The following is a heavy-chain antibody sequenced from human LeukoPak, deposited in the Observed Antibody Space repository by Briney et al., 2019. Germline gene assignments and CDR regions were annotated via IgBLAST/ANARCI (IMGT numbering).Heavy chain of an antibody. Sequence: GGSLRLSCAASGFTFSSYAMNWVRQAPGKGLEWVSSISNSGGSTYYADSVKGRFTVSRDNSKNTLYLQMNSLRAEDTAVYYCAKASYYYDSSGYFPTANWFDPWGQGTLVTVSS. D-gene: IGHD3-22*01. CDR2: ISNSGGST. CDR1: GFTFSSYA. CDR3: AKASYYYDSSGYFPTANWFDP. V-gene: IGHV3-23*01. J-gene: IGHJ5*02.